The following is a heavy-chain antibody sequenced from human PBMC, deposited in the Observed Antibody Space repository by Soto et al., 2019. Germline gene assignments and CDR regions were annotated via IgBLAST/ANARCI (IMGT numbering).Heavy chain of an antibody. Sequence: PSETLSLTXTVSGGSISSIDYYWSWIRQPPGQGLEWIGFIYYRGNTYYNPSLKSRITISGDTSKSRFALKLESVTAADTAIYYCARSLALGDCSSTSCIDSWGQGIMVTVSS. D-gene: IGHD2-2*01. V-gene: IGHV4-30-4*01. CDR2: IYYRGNT. CDR3: ARSLALGDCSSTSCIDS. J-gene: IGHJ4*02. CDR1: GGSISSIDYY.